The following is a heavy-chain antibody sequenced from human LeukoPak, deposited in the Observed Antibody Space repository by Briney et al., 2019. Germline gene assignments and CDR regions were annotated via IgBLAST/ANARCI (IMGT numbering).Heavy chain of an antibody. J-gene: IGHJ4*02. CDR3: ARRVRYAGRLYCFDY. CDR2: IYYSGST. CDR1: GGSISSSSYC. Sequence: SETLSLTCTVSGGSISSSSYCWGWIRQPPGKGLEWIGSIYYSGSTYYNPSLKSRVTISVDTSKNQFSLKLSSVTAADTAVYYCARRVRYAGRLYCFDYWGQGTLVTVSS. V-gene: IGHV4-39*01. D-gene: IGHD4-23*01.